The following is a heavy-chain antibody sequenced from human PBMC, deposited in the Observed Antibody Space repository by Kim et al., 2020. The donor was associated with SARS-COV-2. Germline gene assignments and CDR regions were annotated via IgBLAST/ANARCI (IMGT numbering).Heavy chain of an antibody. V-gene: IGHV5-51*01. CDR1: GYSFTSYW. Sequence: GESLKISCKGSGYSFTSYWIGWVRQMPGKGLEWMGIIYPGDSDTRYSPSFQGQVTISADKSISTAYLQWSSLKASDTAMYYCARLTWTVSSSSESAEYFQHWGQGTLVTVSS. D-gene: IGHD6-6*01. CDR3: ARLTWTVSSSSESAEYFQH. CDR2: IYPGDSDT. J-gene: IGHJ1*01.